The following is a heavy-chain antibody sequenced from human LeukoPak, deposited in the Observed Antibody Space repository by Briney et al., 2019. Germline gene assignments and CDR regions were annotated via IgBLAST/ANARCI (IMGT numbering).Heavy chain of an antibody. CDR3: ARTFTGTSGVDY. CDR1: GYSLTTYY. D-gene: IGHD1-1*01. J-gene: IGHJ4*02. Sequence: ASVTVSCKASGYSLTTYYMHWVRQAPGQGLEWMAIINPSGGGTKYAQKFQGRVTMTRDTSTSTVYMELSSLRSEDTAVYYCARTFTGTSGVDYWGQGTLVTVSS. V-gene: IGHV1-46*01. CDR2: INPSGGGT.